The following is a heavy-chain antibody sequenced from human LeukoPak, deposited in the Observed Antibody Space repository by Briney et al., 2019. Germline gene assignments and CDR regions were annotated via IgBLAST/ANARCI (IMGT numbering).Heavy chain of an antibody. Sequence: SETLSLTYTVSGGSISSSSYYWGWIRQPPGKGLEWIGSIYYSGSTYYNPSLKSRVTISVDTSKNQFSLKLSSVTAADTAVYYCARQVYDILTGYYTGGFDYWGQGTLVTVSS. CDR1: GGSISSSSYY. V-gene: IGHV4-39*01. D-gene: IGHD3-9*01. CDR2: IYYSGST. CDR3: ARQVYDILTGYYTGGFDY. J-gene: IGHJ4*02.